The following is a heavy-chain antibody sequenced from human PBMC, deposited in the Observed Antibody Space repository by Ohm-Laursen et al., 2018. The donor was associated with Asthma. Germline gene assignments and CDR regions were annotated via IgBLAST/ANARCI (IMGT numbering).Heavy chain of an antibody. CDR1: GVAFTDSW. J-gene: IGHJ4*02. CDR2: INPLGYEK. V-gene: IGHV3-7*01. Sequence: SLRLSCAASGVAFTDSWMSWVRQLPGGSLEWVAKINPLGYEKYYMDSVRGRFTTSRDNAKNSVYLQMNSLRDEDTAVYYCARGGYYDSSGRCPDYWGQGTLVTVSS. D-gene: IGHD3-22*01. CDR3: ARGGYYDSSGRCPDY.